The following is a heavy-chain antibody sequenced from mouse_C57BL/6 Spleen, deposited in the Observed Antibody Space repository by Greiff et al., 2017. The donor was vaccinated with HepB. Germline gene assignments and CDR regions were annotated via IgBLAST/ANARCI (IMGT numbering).Heavy chain of an antibody. Sequence: QVQLQQSGAELVKPGASVKLSCKASGYTFTSYWMHWVKQRPGQGLEWIGMIHPNSGSTNYNEKFKSKATLTVDKSSSTAYMQLSSLTSEDSAVYYCARSIYYYGSLDYWGQGTTLTVSS. D-gene: IGHD1-1*01. J-gene: IGHJ2*01. CDR2: IHPNSGST. CDR3: ARSIYYYGSLDY. CDR1: GYTFTSYW. V-gene: IGHV1-64*01.